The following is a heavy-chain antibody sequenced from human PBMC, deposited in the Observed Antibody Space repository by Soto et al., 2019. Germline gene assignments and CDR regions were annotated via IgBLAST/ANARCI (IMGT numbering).Heavy chain of an antibody. V-gene: IGHV3-9*01. J-gene: IGHJ4*02. Sequence: EVQLVESGGGLVQPGRSLRLSCAASGFTFDDYAMHWVRQAPGKGLEWVSGISWNSGSIGYADSVKGRFTISRDNAKNSLYLQMNSLRAEDTAVYYCARSTYYYDSSEVWGQGTLVTVSS. CDR1: GFTFDDYA. D-gene: IGHD3-22*01. CDR2: ISWNSGSI. CDR3: ARSTYYYDSSEV.